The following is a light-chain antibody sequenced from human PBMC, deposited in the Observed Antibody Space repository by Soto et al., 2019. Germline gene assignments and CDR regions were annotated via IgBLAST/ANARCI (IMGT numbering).Light chain of an antibody. CDR2: GAS. CDR3: QQYNNWPPLT. J-gene: IGKJ4*01. CDR1: QSVSSN. Sequence: EIVMTQSPATRSLSPGERATLSCRASQSVSSNLAWYQQKPGQAPRLLIYGASTRATGTPARFSGSGSGTEFTLTISSLQSEDFAVYYGQQYNNWPPLTFGGGTKVDIK. V-gene: IGKV3-15*01.